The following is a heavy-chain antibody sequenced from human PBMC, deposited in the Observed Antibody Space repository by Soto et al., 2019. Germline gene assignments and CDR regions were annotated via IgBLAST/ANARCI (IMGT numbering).Heavy chain of an antibody. Sequence: PGWSLRLSCASSVFTITSSAMSWVRQAPGKGLEWVSTTGISGRTTYYADSVKGRFTVSRDDSKNTLDLQMSSLRAEDTAVYYCATVHNTSRSFDYWGQGTPVTVSS. J-gene: IGHJ4*02. D-gene: IGHD1-20*01. V-gene: IGHV3-23*01. CDR1: VFTITSSA. CDR3: ATVHNTSRSFDY. CDR2: TGISGRTT.